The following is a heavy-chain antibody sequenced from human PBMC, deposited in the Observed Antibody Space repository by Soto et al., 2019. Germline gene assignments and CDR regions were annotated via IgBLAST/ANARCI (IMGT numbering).Heavy chain of an antibody. D-gene: IGHD1-26*01. CDR2: MSYDGSNK. J-gene: IGHJ4*02. CDR1: GFTFSSYA. V-gene: IGHV3-30-3*01. Sequence: QVQLVESGGGVVQPGRSLRLSCAASGFTFSSYAMHWVRRAPGKGLEWMAVMSYDGSNKYYADSVKGRFTISRDNSKNTLYLQMNSLRPEYTALYYCARDVGAYWGQGTMVIVSS. CDR3: ARDVGAY.